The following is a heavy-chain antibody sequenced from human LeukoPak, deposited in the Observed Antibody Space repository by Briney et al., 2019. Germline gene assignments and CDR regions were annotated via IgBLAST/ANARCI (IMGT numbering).Heavy chain of an antibody. CDR3: ARDRYDSSGYKVYYFDY. V-gene: IGHV3-48*03. CDR2: ISSSGSTI. CDR1: GSTFSSYE. J-gene: IGHJ4*02. Sequence: GGSLRLSCAASGSTFSSYEMNWVRQAPGKGLEWVSYISSSGSTIYYADSVKGRFTISRDNAKNSLYLQMNSLRAEDTAVYYCARDRYDSSGYKVYYFDYWGQGTLVTVSS. D-gene: IGHD3-22*01.